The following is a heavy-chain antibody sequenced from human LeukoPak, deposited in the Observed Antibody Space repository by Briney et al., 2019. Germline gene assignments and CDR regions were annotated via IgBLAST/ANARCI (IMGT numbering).Heavy chain of an antibody. J-gene: IGHJ1*01. D-gene: IGHD2-2*01. CDR2: ISYDGSNE. CDR3: STGAYCSSTSCHEYFQH. Sequence: GGSLRLSCAASGFTFSSYAMHWVRQAPGKGLEWVAVISYDGSNEYYADSVKGRFTISRDNSKNTLYLQMNSLRAEDTAVYYCSTGAYCSSTSCHEYFQHWGQGTLVTVSS. CDR1: GFTFSSYA. V-gene: IGHV3-30-3*01.